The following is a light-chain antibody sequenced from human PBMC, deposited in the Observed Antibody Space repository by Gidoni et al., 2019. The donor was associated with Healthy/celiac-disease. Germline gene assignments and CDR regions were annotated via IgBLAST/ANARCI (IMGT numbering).Light chain of an antibody. CDR1: SSDVGCYNY. Sequence: QSALTQPRPVSGSPGQAVTISCTGPSSDVGCYNYVSWYQQHPGKAPKLMIYDVSKRPSGVPDRFSGSKSGNTASLTISGLQAEDEADYYCCSYAGSYTYVFGTGTKVTVL. CDR2: DVS. J-gene: IGLJ1*01. V-gene: IGLV2-11*01. CDR3: CSYAGSYTYV.